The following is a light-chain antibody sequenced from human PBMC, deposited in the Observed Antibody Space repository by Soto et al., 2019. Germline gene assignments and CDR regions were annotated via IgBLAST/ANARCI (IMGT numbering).Light chain of an antibody. CDR2: DAS. CDR1: QTINSW. Sequence: DIQMTQSPSTLSASVGDRVTITCRASQTINSWLAWYQQKPGKAPRLLIYDASSLEGGVPSRFRGSRSGTEFTLTISSLQPDDFATYYCQQYSSYWTFGQGTKVEIK. V-gene: IGKV1-5*01. J-gene: IGKJ1*01. CDR3: QQYSSYWT.